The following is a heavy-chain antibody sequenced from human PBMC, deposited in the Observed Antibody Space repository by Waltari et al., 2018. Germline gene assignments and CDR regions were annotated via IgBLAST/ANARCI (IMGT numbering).Heavy chain of an antibody. V-gene: IGHV4-34*01. CDR2: INHSESS. D-gene: IGHD4-17*01. CDR1: GGSFSGYY. J-gene: IGHJ4*02. Sequence: QVQLQQWGAGLLKPSETLSLTCAVYGGSFSGYYWSWIRQPPGKGLVWIGEINHSESSNYNPSLKSRVTISVDTSKNQFSLKLSSVTAAETAVYYCARLGEHYGGNSQPFDYWGQGTLVTVSS. CDR3: ARLGEHYGGNSQPFDY.